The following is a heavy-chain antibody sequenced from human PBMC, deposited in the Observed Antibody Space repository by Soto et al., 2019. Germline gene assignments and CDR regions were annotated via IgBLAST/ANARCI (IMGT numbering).Heavy chain of an antibody. V-gene: IGHV3-23*01. CDR3: AKDTGGCSSTSCYSNPFDY. CDR2: ISGSGGST. J-gene: IGHJ4*02. D-gene: IGHD2-2*01. CDR1: GFTFSSYA. Sequence: PGGSLRLSCAASGFTFSSYAMSWVRQAPGKGLEWVSAISGSGGSTYYADSVKGRFTISRDNSKNTLYLQMNSLRAEDTAVYYCAKDTGGCSSTSCYSNPFDYWGQGTLVTVSS.